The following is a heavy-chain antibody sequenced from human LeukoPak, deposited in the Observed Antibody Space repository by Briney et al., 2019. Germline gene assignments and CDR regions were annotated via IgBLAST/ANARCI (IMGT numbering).Heavy chain of an antibody. CDR2: ISSSSSTI. J-gene: IGHJ4*02. CDR3: ARDKPLNRIAAAGTTPIDY. D-gene: IGHD6-13*01. V-gene: IGHV3-48*01. Sequence: GGSLRLSCAASGFTFSSYSMNWVRQAPGKGLEWVSYISSSSSTIYYADSVKGRFTISRDNAKNSLYLQMNSLRAEDTAVYYCARDKPLNRIAAAGTTPIDYWGQGTLVTVSS. CDR1: GFTFSSYS.